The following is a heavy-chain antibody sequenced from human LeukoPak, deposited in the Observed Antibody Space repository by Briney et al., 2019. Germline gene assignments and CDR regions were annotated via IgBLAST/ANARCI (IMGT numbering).Heavy chain of an antibody. Sequence: ASVKVSCKASGYTFTSYGISWVRQAPGQGLEWMGWISAYNGNTNYAQELQGRVTMTTDTSTSTAYMELRSLRSDDTAVYYCARYSSGWYHFDSWGQGTLVTVSS. CDR1: GYTFTSYG. V-gene: IGHV1-18*01. D-gene: IGHD6-19*01. J-gene: IGHJ4*02. CDR2: ISAYNGNT. CDR3: ARYSSGWYHFDS.